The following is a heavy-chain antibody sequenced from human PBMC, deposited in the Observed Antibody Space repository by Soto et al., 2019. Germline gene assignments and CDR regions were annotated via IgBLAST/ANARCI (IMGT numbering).Heavy chain of an antibody. CDR2: IYYSGST. CDR3: VQTYYYHSSGLR. D-gene: IGHD3-22*01. CDR1: GGSISSSSYY. Sequence: SETLSLTCTVSGGSISSSSYYWGWIRQPPGKGLEWIGSIYYSGSTYYNPSLKSRVTISVDTSKNQFSLKLSSVTAADTAVYYCVQTYYYHSSGLRWGQGILVTVSS. J-gene: IGHJ4*02. V-gene: IGHV4-39*01.